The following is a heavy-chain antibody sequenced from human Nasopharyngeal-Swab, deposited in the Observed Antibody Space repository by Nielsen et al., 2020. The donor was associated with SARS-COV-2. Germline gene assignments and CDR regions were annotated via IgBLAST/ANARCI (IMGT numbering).Heavy chain of an antibody. V-gene: IGHV1-18*01. CDR2: ISAYNGNT. D-gene: IGHD3-22*01. J-gene: IGHJ4*02. CDR3: ARLPYYYDSSGYLYYFDY. Sequence: ALVKVSCKASGYTFTSYGISWVRQAPGQGLEWMGWISAYNGNTNYAQKLQGRVTMTTDTSTSTAYMELRSLRSDDTAVYYCARLPYYYDSSGYLYYFDYWGQGTLVTVSS. CDR1: GYTFTSYG.